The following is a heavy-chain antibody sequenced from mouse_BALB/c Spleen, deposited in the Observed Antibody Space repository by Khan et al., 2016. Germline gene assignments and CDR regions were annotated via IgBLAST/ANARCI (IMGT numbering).Heavy chain of an antibody. CDR3: ARGNWAY. Sequence: EVQLVETGGGLVQPGGSRKLSCAASGFTFSSFGMHWVRQAPEKGLEWVAYINSGSSTIYYADPVKGRFTISRDNPKNTLFLQRTSLRSEDTAMYYCARGNWAYWGQGTTLTVSS. CDR2: INSGSSTI. D-gene: IGHD4-1*01. CDR1: GFTFSSFG. V-gene: IGHV5-17*02. J-gene: IGHJ2*01.